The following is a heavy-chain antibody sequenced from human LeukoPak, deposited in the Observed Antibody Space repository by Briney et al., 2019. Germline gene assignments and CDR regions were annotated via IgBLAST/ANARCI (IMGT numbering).Heavy chain of an antibody. Sequence: GGSLRLSCTASGFTFSSYSMNWIRQAPGQGLDLEAVIWYDGSNKYYADSVKGRFTISRDNSKNTLYLQMNSLRAEDTAVYYCAKEYGSSWYVNDFDYWGQGTLVTVSS. CDR2: IWYDGSNK. D-gene: IGHD6-13*01. CDR3: AKEYGSSWYVNDFDY. CDR1: GFTFSSYS. V-gene: IGHV3-33*06. J-gene: IGHJ4*02.